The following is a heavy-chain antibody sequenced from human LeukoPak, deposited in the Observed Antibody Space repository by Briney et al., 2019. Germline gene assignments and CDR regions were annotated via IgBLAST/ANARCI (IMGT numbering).Heavy chain of an antibody. Sequence: SETLSLTCTVSGGSISSGGYYWSWIRQHPGKGLEWIGYIYYSGSTYYNPSLKSRVTISVDTSKNQFSLKLSSVTAADTAVYYCTLGYCTNGVCPFDYWGQGTLVTVSS. CDR1: GGSISSGGYY. J-gene: IGHJ4*02. CDR3: TLGYCTNGVCPFDY. V-gene: IGHV4-31*03. CDR2: IYYSGST. D-gene: IGHD2-8*01.